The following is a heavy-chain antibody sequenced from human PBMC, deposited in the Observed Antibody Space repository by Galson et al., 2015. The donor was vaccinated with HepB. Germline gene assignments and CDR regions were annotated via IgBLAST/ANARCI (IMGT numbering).Heavy chain of an antibody. CDR3: VKDRGYGDYISYYFHY. J-gene: IGHJ4*02. V-gene: IGHV3-9*01. CDR1: GFSFSEYA. Sequence: SLRLSCAVSGFSFSEYAMHWVRQVPGKGLEWVSSISWRSGVIDYADAVKGRLTISRDNAKSALYLQLNSLTVGDTALYYCVKDRGYGDYISYYFHYWGQGTLVTVSS. D-gene: IGHD4-17*01. CDR2: ISWRSGVI.